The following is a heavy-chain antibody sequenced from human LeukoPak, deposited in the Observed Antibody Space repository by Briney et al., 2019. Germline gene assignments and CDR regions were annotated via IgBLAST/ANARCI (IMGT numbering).Heavy chain of an antibody. V-gene: IGHV3-66*01. CDR1: GVTVSN. CDR2: IYIGGSA. CDR3: ARVNWEESYFFDY. Sequence: PGGSLRLSCAASGVTVSNMSWVRQARGKRLEWVSVIYIGGSAYYADSVKRTFTISTNNSKNTLYLQMNSLRAEDTAVYYCARVNWEESYFFDYWGQGTLVTVSS. D-gene: IGHD7-27*01. J-gene: IGHJ4*02.